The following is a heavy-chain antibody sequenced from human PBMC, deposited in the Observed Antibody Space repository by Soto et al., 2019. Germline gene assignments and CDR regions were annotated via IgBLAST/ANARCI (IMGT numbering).Heavy chain of an antibody. CDR1: GFTFSSYA. Sequence: EVQLLESGGGLVQPGGSLRLSCAASGFTFSSYAMSWVRQAPGKGLEWVSAISGSGGSTYYADSVKGRFTISRDNSKNTLYLQMNSLRAEDTAVYYCAKASRKCSSTSCYFDYWGQGTLVTVSS. CDR2: ISGSGGST. CDR3: AKASRKCSSTSCYFDY. D-gene: IGHD2-2*01. V-gene: IGHV3-23*01. J-gene: IGHJ4*02.